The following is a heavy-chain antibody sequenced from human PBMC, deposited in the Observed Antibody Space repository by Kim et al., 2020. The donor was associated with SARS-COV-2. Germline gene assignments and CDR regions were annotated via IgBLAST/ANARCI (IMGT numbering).Heavy chain of an antibody. V-gene: IGHV3-23*01. Sequence: YYAHSGKGRLTISRDNSKNTLYLQMNSLRAEDTAVYYCAKSLWGGLDYWGQGTLVTVSS. CDR3: AKSLWGGLDY. J-gene: IGHJ4*02. D-gene: IGHD3-16*01.